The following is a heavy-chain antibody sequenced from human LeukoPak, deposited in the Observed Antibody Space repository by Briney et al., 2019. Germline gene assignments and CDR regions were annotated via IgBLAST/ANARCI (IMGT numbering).Heavy chain of an antibody. CDR2: IIPIFGTA. J-gene: IGHJ6*03. CDR1: GGTFSSYA. Sequence: SVKVSCKASGGTFSSYATSWVRQAPGQGLEWMGGIIPIFGTANYAQKFQGRVTITTDESTSTAYMELSSLRSEDTAVYYCARATVKRKDSSGYSRPQYDYYYMDVWGKGTTVTVSS. D-gene: IGHD3-22*01. V-gene: IGHV1-69*05. CDR3: ARATVKRKDSSGYSRPQYDYYYMDV.